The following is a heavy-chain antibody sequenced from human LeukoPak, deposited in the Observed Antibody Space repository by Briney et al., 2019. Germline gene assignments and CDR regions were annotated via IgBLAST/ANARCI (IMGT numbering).Heavy chain of an antibody. Sequence: ASVKVSCKASGYTFTGSYMHWVRQAPGQGLEWMGWINPNNGGTNYAQKFQGRVTMTRDTSISTAYMELSRLRSDDTAVYYCAREVDYYDTSDYFPLGYWGQGTLVTVSS. V-gene: IGHV1-2*02. J-gene: IGHJ4*02. CDR3: AREVDYYDTSDYFPLGY. CDR1: GYTFTGSY. D-gene: IGHD3-22*01. CDR2: INPNNGGT.